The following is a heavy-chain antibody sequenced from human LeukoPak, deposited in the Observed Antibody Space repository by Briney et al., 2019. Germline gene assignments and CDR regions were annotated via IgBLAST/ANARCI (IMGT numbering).Heavy chain of an antibody. CDR1: GFTVSSNY. V-gene: IGHV3-53*01. CDR3: ARDLGYSYNYAFDY. J-gene: IGHJ4*02. CDR2: IYSSGRT. D-gene: IGHD5-18*01. Sequence: GGSLRLSCAASGFTVSSNYMSWVRQAPGKGLEWVSVIYSSGRTYYADSVKGRFTISRDNSKNTVYLQMNSLRAEDTAVYYCARDLGYSYNYAFDYWGQGTLVTVSS.